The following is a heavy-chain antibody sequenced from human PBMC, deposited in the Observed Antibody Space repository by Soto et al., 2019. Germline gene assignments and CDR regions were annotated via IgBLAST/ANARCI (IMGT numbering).Heavy chain of an antibody. D-gene: IGHD3-22*01. CDR1: GGTFSSYT. V-gene: IGHV1-69*08. Sequence: QVQLVQSGAEVKKPGSSVKVSCKASGGTFSSYTISWVRQAPGQGLEWMGRIIPILGIANYAQKFQGRVTITADKSTSTAYMELSSLRSEDTAVYYCARDRGGYDSSGYYRNWFDPWGQGTLVTVSS. CDR2: IIPILGIA. CDR3: ARDRGGYDSSGYYRNWFDP. J-gene: IGHJ5*02.